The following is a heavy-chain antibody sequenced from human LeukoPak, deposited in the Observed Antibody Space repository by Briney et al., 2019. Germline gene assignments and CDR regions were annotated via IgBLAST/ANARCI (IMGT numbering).Heavy chain of an antibody. Sequence: GGSLRLSCAASGFTFSSYGMHWVRQAPGKGLEWVAFIRYDGSNKYYADSVKGRFTISRDNSKNTLYLQMNSLRAEDTAVYYCAKQPRVVVITTGWFDPWGQGTLVTVSS. CDR1: GFTFSSYG. CDR3: AKQPRVVVITTGWFDP. CDR2: IRYDGSNK. J-gene: IGHJ5*02. V-gene: IGHV3-30*02. D-gene: IGHD3-22*01.